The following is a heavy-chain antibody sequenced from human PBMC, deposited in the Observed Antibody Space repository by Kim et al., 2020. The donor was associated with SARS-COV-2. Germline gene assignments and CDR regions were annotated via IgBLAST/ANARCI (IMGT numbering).Heavy chain of an antibody. Sequence: GGSLRLSCAGSGFTFGSYAMSWVRQAPGKGLEWVSGLSSSGGSSYYAASVKGRFTISRDNSKNTLYLQINSLRAEDTAVYYCAKDNCSGGSCYSSRTYAHRGYNWFDPWGQGTVVTVSS. CDR1: GFTFGSYA. V-gene: IGHV3-23*01. CDR3: AKDNCSGGSCYSSRTYAHRGYNWFDP. J-gene: IGHJ5*02. D-gene: IGHD2-15*01. CDR2: LSSSGGSS.